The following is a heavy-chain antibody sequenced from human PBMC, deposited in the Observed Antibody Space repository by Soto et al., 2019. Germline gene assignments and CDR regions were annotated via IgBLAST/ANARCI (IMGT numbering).Heavy chain of an antibody. V-gene: IGHV1-18*01. CDR3: ARDPPIVVPAAMQFGDYYYYYMDV. D-gene: IGHD2-2*01. CDR1: GYTFTSYG. Sequence: GASVKVSCKASGYTFTSYGISWVRQAPGRGLEWMGWISAYNGNTNYAQKLQGRVTMTTDTSTSTAYMELRSLRSDDTAVYYCARDPPIVVPAAMQFGDYYYYYMDVWGKGTTVTVSS. CDR2: ISAYNGNT. J-gene: IGHJ6*03.